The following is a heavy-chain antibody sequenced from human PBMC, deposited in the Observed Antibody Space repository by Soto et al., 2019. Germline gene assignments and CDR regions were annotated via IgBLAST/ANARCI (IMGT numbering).Heavy chain of an antibody. Sequence: QVQLVQSGAEVKKPGSSVKVSCKASGGTFSSYAISWVRQAPGQGLEWMGGIIPIFGTANYAQKFQDRVTITADKSTSTAYMELSSLRSEDTAVYYCARIVGATTSYYYGMDVWGQGTMVTVSS. V-gene: IGHV1-69*06. CDR3: ARIVGATTSYYYGMDV. D-gene: IGHD1-26*01. J-gene: IGHJ6*02. CDR2: IIPIFGTA. CDR1: GGTFSSYA.